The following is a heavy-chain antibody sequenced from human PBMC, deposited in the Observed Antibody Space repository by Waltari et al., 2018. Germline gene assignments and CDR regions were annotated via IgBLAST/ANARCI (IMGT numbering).Heavy chain of an antibody. J-gene: IGHJ4*02. D-gene: IGHD1-26*01. V-gene: IGHV3-7*01. CDR2: IKQDGSEK. CDR1: GFTFSTCW. Sequence: EVQLVESGGDLVQPGGAVRLSCAASGFTFSTCWMSWFRQAPGKGLEWVANIKQDGSEKLYVDSVKGRFTISRDNARNSLYLQMNSLRGEDTAVYYCARVSWDTITRKGIDYWGLGTLVIVSS. CDR3: ARVSWDTITRKGIDY.